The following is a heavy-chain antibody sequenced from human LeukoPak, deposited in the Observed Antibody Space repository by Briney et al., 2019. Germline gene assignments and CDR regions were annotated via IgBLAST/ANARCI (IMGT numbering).Heavy chain of an antibody. CDR1: GGSFSGYY. CDR3: ARVISSGSPDY. J-gene: IGHJ4*02. Sequence: SETLSLTCAVYGGSFSGYYWSWIRQPPGKGLEWIGEINHSGSTNYNPSLKSRVTILVDTSKNQFSLKLSSVTAADTAVYYCARVISSGSPDYWGQGTLVTVSS. V-gene: IGHV4-34*01. CDR2: INHSGST. D-gene: IGHD1-26*01.